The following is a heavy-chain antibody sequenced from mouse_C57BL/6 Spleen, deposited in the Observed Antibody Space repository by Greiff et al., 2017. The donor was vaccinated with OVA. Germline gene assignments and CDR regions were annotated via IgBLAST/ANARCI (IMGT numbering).Heavy chain of an antibody. V-gene: IGHV1-64*01. CDR1: GYTFTSYW. Sequence: QVQLKQPGAELVKPGASVKLSCKASGYTFTSYWMHWVKQRPGQGLEWIGMIHPNSGSTNYNEKFKSKATLTVDKSSSTAYMQLSSLTSEDSAVYYCASPLLYYGSNPYWYFDVWGTGTTVTVSS. CDR2: IHPNSGST. D-gene: IGHD1-1*01. CDR3: ASPLLYYGSNPYWYFDV. J-gene: IGHJ1*03.